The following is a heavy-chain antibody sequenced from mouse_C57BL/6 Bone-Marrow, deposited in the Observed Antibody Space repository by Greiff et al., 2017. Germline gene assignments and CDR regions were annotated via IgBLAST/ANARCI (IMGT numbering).Heavy chain of an antibody. CDR2: IDPETGGT. D-gene: IGHD4-1*01. CDR3: TRRPPLSNSWFAY. Sequence: QVQLKESGAELVRPGASVTLSCKASGYTFTDYEMHWVKQTPVHGLEWIGAIDPETGGTAYNQKFKGKAILTADKSSSTAYMELRSLTSADTAVYYCTRRPPLSNSWFAYWGQGTLVTVSA. J-gene: IGHJ3*01. V-gene: IGHV1-15*01. CDR1: GYTFTDYE.